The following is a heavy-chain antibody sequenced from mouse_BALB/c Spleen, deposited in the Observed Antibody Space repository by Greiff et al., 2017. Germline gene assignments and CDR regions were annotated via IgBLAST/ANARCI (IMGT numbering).Heavy chain of an antibody. CDR2: ISYDGSN. Sequence: ESGPGLVKPSQSLSLTCSVTGYSITSGYYWNWIRQFPGNKLEWMGYISYDGSNNYNPSLKNRISITRDTSKNQFFLKLNSVTTEDTATYYCARHYRYDWYFDVWGAGTTVTVSS. CDR3: ARHYRYDWYFDV. D-gene: IGHD2-14*01. CDR1: GYSITSGYY. V-gene: IGHV3-6*02. J-gene: IGHJ1*01.